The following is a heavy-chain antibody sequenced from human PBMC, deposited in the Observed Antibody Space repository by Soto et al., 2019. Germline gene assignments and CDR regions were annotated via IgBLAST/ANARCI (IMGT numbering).Heavy chain of an antibody. J-gene: IGHJ5*02. Sequence: QVQLRQSGSGLVKPSGTLSLTCVVSGTSVSSTYWWTWVRQAPGKGLEWLGEMYHTGTANYNPSLKNRATISVDKSNNQFSLQLTSMTAADTAVYSCATLPPRIVVVLSPFPSWGQGTPVTVSS. CDR3: ATLPPRIVVVLSPFPS. CDR1: GTSVSSTYW. CDR2: MYHTGTA. V-gene: IGHV4-4*02. D-gene: IGHD2-15*01.